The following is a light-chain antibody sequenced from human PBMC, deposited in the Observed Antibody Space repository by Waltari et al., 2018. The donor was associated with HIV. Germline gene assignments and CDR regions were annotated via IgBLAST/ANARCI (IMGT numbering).Light chain of an antibody. Sequence: QSVLTQPPSVSASPGQKVTIPCSGSSPSIGKKFVSWFQLLPGTALTLLIYDNNKRPSGIPDRFSGSKSGTSAALGITALQTGDEADYYCGTWDSSLNAGVFGGGTKVTVL. CDR2: DNN. CDR1: SPSIGKKF. J-gene: IGLJ2*01. V-gene: IGLV1-51*01. CDR3: GTWDSSLNAGV.